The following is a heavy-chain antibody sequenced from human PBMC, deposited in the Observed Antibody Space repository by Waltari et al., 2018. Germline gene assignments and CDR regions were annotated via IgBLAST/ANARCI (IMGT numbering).Heavy chain of an antibody. J-gene: IGHJ4*02. CDR1: GGSIRISRFY. CDR2: IYYSGST. CDR3: ARHWESKYYFDY. V-gene: IGHV4-39*07. D-gene: IGHD1-26*01. Sequence: QLQLQESGPGLVKPSETLSLPCTVPGGSIRISRFYWAWIRQPPGKGLEWIGSIYYSGSTYYNPSLKSRVTISVDTSKNHLSLKLSSVTAADTAVYYCARHWESKYYFDYWGQGTLVTVSS.